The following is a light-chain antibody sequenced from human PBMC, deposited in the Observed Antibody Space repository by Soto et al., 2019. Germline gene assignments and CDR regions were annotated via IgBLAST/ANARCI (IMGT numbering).Light chain of an antibody. CDR3: QQLNSYPIT. J-gene: IGKJ5*01. V-gene: IGKV1-9*01. CDR2: AAS. Sequence: DIQLTHSQSSLSTSVGVRVTITYRVSQGITSYLAWYQQKPGKAPKLLIYAASTLQSGVPSRFSGSGSGTEFTLTISSLQPEDFATYYCQQLNSYPITFGQGTRLEIK. CDR1: QGITSY.